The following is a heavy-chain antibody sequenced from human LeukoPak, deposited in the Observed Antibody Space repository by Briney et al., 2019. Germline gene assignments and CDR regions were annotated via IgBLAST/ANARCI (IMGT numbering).Heavy chain of an antibody. D-gene: IGHD2-2*01. CDR3: ARVHRSSTSCYYYYGMDV. CDR2: ISAYNGNT. Sequence: GASVKVSCKASGYTFTSYGISWVRQAPGQGLEWMGWISAYNGNTNYAQKLQGRVTMTTDTSTSTAYMELTSLRSDDTAVYYCARVHRSSTSCYYYYGMDVWGQGTAVTVSS. J-gene: IGHJ6*02. CDR1: GYTFTSYG. V-gene: IGHV1-18*01.